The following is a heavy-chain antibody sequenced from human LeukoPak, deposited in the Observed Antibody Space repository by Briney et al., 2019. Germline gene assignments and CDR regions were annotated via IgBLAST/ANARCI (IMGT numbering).Heavy chain of an antibody. CDR3: ARDSSGYYYPPKYYFDY. Sequence: GGSLRLSCAASGFTFSSYAMHWVRRAPGKGLEWVAVISYDGSNKYYADSVKGRFTISRDNTKNTLYLQMNSLRAEDTAVYYCARDSSGYYYPPKYYFDYWGQGTLVTVSS. CDR1: GFTFSSYA. CDR2: ISYDGSNK. V-gene: IGHV3-30-3*01. D-gene: IGHD3-22*01. J-gene: IGHJ4*02.